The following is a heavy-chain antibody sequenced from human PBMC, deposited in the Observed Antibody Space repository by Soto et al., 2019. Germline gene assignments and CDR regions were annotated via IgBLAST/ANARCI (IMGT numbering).Heavy chain of an antibody. CDR2: INPNSGGT. D-gene: IGHD3-10*01. CDR1: GYTFTGYY. Sequence: ASVKVSCKASGYTFTGYYMHWARQAPGQGLEWMGWINPNSGGTNYAQKFQGWVTMTRDTSISTAYMELSRLRSDDTAVYYCARDKSSGSSGPYYYYYGMDVWGQGTTVTVPS. CDR3: ARDKSSGSSGPYYYYYGMDV. J-gene: IGHJ6*02. V-gene: IGHV1-2*04.